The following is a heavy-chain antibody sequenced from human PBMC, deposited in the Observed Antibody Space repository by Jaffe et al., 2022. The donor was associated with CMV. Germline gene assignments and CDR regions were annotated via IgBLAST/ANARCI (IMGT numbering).Heavy chain of an antibody. CDR3: ARPRGEGATTYFDY. J-gene: IGHJ4*02. CDR1: GGSISSSSYY. D-gene: IGHD1-26*01. CDR2: IYYSGST. V-gene: IGHV4-39*01. Sequence: QLQLQESGPGLVKPSETLSLTCTVSGGSISSSSYYWGWIRQPPGKGLEWIGSIYYSGSTYYNPSLKSRVTISVDTSKNQFSLKLSSVTAADTAVYYCARPRGEGATTYFDYWGQGTLVTVSS.